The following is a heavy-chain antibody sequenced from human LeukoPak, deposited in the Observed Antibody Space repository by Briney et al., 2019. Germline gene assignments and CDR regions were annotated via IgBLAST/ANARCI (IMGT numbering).Heavy chain of an antibody. CDR3: ARLPSYSSTWYDFDY. CDR2: INTHTGNP. V-gene: IGHV7-4-1*02. J-gene: IGHJ4*02. Sequence: ASVKVSCKASGYTFTTYAMNWVRQAPGQGLEWMGWINTHTGNPTYAQGFTGRFVFSLDTSVSTAYLQISSLKAEDTAVYFCARLPSYSSTWYDFDYWGQGTLVTVSS. D-gene: IGHD6-13*01. CDR1: GYTFTTYA.